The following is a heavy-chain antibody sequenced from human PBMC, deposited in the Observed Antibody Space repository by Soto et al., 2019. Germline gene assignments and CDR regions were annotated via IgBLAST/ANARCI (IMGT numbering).Heavy chain of an antibody. CDR1: GFTFSSYA. CDR2: ISGSGGST. J-gene: IGHJ1*01. CDR3: AKAWGDYVLPWGEYFQH. V-gene: IGHV3-23*01. Sequence: EVQLLESGGGLVQPGGSLRLSCAASGFTFSSYAMSWVRQAPGKGLEWVSAISGSGGSTYYADSVKGRFTISRDNSKNTLYLQMNSLRAEDTAVYYCAKAWGDYVLPWGEYFQHWGQGTLVTVSS. D-gene: IGHD4-17*01.